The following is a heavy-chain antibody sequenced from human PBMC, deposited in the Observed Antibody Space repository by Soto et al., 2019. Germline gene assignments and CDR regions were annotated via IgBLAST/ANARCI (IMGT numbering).Heavy chain of an antibody. CDR3: AREPPRATAGLNYFDP. CDR2: ISPFNGHT. Sequence: VKVSCKTSGYTFINFGIGWVRQAPGQGLEWMGWISPFNGHTHYAQKFQGRVSLTTDTSTSTAFLELRSLTYDDTAVYYCAREPPRATAGLNYFDPWGQGTLVTVSS. J-gene: IGHJ5*02. V-gene: IGHV1-18*01. CDR1: GYTFINFG. D-gene: IGHD6-13*01.